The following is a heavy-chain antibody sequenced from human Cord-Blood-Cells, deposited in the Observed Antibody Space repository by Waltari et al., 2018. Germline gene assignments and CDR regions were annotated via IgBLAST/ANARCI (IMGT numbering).Heavy chain of an antibody. D-gene: IGHD2-2*01. CDR1: GYTFTSYG. V-gene: IGHV1-18*01. Sequence: QVQLVPSGAEVKTPGASVKVSCKASGYTFTSYGISWVRQAPGQGLEWMGGISAYSGNTNYAQKLQGRVAMTTDTSSRTHYTELMSLRSDDTAVDYCSGIHYCSSTSCLDYWGQGTLVTVSS. CDR3: SGIHYCSSTSCLDY. CDR2: ISAYSGNT. J-gene: IGHJ4*02.